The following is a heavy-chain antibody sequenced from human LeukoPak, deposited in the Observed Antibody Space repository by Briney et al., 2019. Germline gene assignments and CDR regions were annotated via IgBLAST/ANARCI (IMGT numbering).Heavy chain of an antibody. CDR2: INHSGST. V-gene: IGHV4-34*01. CDR1: GGSFSGYY. Sequence: PSETLSLTCAVYGGSFSGYYWSWIRQPPGKGLEWIGEINHSGSTNYNPSLKSRVTISVDTSKNQFSLKLSSVAAADTAVYYCARGYSGWPFDYWGQGTLVTVSS. J-gene: IGHJ4*02. D-gene: IGHD6-19*01. CDR3: ARGYSGWPFDY.